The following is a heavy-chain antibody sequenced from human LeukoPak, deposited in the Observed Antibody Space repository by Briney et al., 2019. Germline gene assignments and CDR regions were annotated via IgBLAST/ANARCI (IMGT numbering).Heavy chain of an antibody. Sequence: GGSLRLSCTVSGFTVSSNSMSWVRQALGQGLEWVSFIYSDSTHYSDSVKGRFTISRDNSKNTMYLQTNSLRAEDTSVYYCARRAGAYSHPYDYWGQGTLVTVSS. V-gene: IGHV3-53*01. CDR3: ARRAGAYSHPYDY. J-gene: IGHJ4*02. D-gene: IGHD4/OR15-4a*01. CDR2: IYSDST. CDR1: GFTVSSNS.